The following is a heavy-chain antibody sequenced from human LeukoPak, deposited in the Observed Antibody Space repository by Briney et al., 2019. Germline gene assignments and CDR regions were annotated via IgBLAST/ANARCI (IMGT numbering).Heavy chain of an antibody. CDR1: GGSISSYY. J-gene: IGHJ4*02. CDR2: IYYSGST. V-gene: IGHV4-59*12. Sequence: SETLSLTCTVSGGSISSYYWSWIRQPPGKGLEWIGYIYYSGSTNYNPSLKSRVTISVDTSKNQFSLKLSSVTAADTAVYYCARDKYYFDYWGQGTLVTVPS. CDR3: ARDKYYFDY.